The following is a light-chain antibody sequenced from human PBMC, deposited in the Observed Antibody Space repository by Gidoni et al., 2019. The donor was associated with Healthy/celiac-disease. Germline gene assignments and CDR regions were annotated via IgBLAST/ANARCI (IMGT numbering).Light chain of an antibody. CDR3: SSYTSSSTPVV. V-gene: IGLV2-14*01. Sequence: QSALTQPASVSGSPGQSITISCPGTSSDVGGSNYVSWYQQPPGKAPKLMIYEVSNRPSGVPDRFSGSKSGNTASLTISGLQAEDEADYYCSSYTSSSTPVVFGGGTKLTVL. J-gene: IGLJ2*01. CDR1: SSDVGGSNY. CDR2: EVS.